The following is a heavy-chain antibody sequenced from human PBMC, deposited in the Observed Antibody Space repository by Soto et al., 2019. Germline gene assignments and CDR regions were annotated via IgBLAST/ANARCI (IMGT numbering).Heavy chain of an antibody. D-gene: IGHD2-21*02. J-gene: IGHJ4*02. V-gene: IGHV4-31*03. CDR1: GGSISSGGYY. CDR2: IYYSGST. Sequence: QVQLQESGPGLVKPSQTLSLTCTVSGGSISSGGYYWSWIRQHPGKGLEWIGYIYYSGSTYYNPSLTSRVTKSVDTSKNQFSLKLSSVTAADTAVYYCAILQLGYCGGDCYDFDYWGQGTLVTVSS. CDR3: AILQLGYCGGDCYDFDY.